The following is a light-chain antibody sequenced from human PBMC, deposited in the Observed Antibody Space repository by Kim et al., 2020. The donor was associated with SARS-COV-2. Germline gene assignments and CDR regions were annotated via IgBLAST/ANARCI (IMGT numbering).Light chain of an antibody. CDR1: GLRTYY. J-gene: IGLJ2*01. CDR3: NSRDSSGNHVL. CDR2: GKD. Sequence: ALGQTVRITCRGDGLRTYYASWYQQKPGQAPALVIYGKDNRPSGIPDRFSGSTSGNTASLTITGAQAEDEADYYCNSRDSSGNHVLFGGGTQLTVL. V-gene: IGLV3-19*01.